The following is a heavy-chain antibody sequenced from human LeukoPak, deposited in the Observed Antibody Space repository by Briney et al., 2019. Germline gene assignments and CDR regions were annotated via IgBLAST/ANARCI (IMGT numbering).Heavy chain of an antibody. J-gene: IGHJ4*02. D-gene: IGHD4-17*01. V-gene: IGHV1-69*06. CDR2: IIPIFGTA. Sequence: ASVKVSCKASGGTFSSYAISWVRQAPGQGLEWMGGIIPIFGTANYAQKFQGRVTITADKSTSTAYMELSSLRSEDTAVYYCARVLSSYGDLYYFDYWGQGTLVTVSS. CDR1: GGTFSSYA. CDR3: ARVLSSYGDLYYFDY.